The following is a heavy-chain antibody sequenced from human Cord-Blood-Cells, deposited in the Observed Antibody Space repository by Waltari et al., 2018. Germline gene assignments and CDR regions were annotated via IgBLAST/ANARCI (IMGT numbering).Heavy chain of an antibody. Sequence: QVQLVQSGAEVKKPGASVKVSCKASGYTFTSYGISWVRKAPGPGLEWMGWISAYNGNTNDAQKRQGRVTMTTDTSTSTAYMELRSLRSDDTAVYYCARDRHCSGGSCYSAWFDPWGQGTLVTVSS. CDR3: ARDRHCSGGSCYSAWFDP. CDR1: GYTFTSYG. CDR2: ISAYNGNT. D-gene: IGHD2-15*01. J-gene: IGHJ5*02. V-gene: IGHV1-18*01.